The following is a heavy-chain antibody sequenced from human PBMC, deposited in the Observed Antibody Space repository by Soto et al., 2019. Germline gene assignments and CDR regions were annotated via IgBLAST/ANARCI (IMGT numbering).Heavy chain of an antibody. CDR3: AKDKKQYCGGDCPDMDV. D-gene: IGHD2-21*01. V-gene: IGHV3-30*18. CDR1: GFTFSSYG. J-gene: IGHJ6*03. Sequence: GGSLRLSCAASGFTFSSYGMHWVRQAPGKGLEWVAVISYDGSNKYYADSVKGRFTISRDNSKNTLYLQMNSLRAEDTAVYYCAKDKKQYCGGDCPDMDVWGKGTTVTVSS. CDR2: ISYDGSNK.